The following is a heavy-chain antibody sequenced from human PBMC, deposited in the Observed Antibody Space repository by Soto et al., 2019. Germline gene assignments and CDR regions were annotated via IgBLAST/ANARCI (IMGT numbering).Heavy chain of an antibody. CDR1: GFTFSDYA. CDR3: VTSIPTSSWSGFDS. CDR2: ISAGGST. D-gene: IGHD6-13*01. V-gene: IGHV3-23*01. J-gene: IGHJ4*02. Sequence: GGSLRLSCTASGFTFSDYAMSWVRQPPGKGLEWVSVISAGGSTYYADSVKGRFTVSRANSKNTLYLQMNSLRAEDTAIYYCVTSIPTSSWSGFDSWGRGTLVTVSS.